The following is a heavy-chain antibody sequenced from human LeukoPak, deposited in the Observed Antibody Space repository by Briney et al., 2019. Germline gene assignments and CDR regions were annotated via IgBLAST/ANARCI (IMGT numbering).Heavy chain of an antibody. CDR2: INHSGST. CDR3: ARVQDARQRYCSSTSCHTGIDY. D-gene: IGHD2-2*02. J-gene: IGHJ4*02. Sequence: PSETLSLTCAVYGGSFSGYYWSWIRQPPGKGLEWIGEINHSGSTNYNPSLKSRVTISVDTSKNQFSLKLSSVTAAGTAVYYCARVQDARQRYCSSTSCHTGIDYWGQGTLVTVSS. CDR1: GGSFSGYY. V-gene: IGHV4-34*01.